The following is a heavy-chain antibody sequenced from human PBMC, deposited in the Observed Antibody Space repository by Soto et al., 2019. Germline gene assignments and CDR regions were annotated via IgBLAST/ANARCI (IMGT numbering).Heavy chain of an antibody. D-gene: IGHD6-13*01. V-gene: IGHV2-5*02. J-gene: IGHJ6*02. CDR1: GFSLSTSGVG. Sequence: QITLKESGPTLVKPTQTLTLTCTFSGFSLSTSGVGVGWIRQPPGKALEWLALIYWDDDKRYSPSLKSRLTITKDTSENPVVLTMTNMDPVDTATYYCAHSYSSSWYPIYGMDVWGQGTTVTVSS. CDR3: AHSYSSSWYPIYGMDV. CDR2: IYWDDDK.